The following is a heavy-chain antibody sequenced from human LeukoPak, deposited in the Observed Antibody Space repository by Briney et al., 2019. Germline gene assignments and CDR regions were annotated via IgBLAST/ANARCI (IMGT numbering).Heavy chain of an antibody. J-gene: IGHJ4*02. CDR3: AKEGVLLWFGELPMFFDF. D-gene: IGHD3-10*01. Sequence: PGGSLRLSCGASGLTFSSYGMHWVRQPPGKGLEWVAFIRYDGGNKNYADSVKGRFTISRDNSKNTLYVQMNSLRAEDTAVYYCAKEGVLLWFGELPMFFDFRGQGTLVTVSS. CDR2: IRYDGGNK. CDR1: GLTFSSYG. V-gene: IGHV3-30*02.